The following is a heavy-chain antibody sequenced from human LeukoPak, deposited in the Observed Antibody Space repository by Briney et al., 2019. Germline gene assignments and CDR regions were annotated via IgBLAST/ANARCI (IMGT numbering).Heavy chain of an antibody. Sequence: ASVKVSCKASGYTFTSYAMNWVRQAPGQGLEWMGWINTNTGNPTYAQGFTGRFVFSLDTSVSTAYLQISSLKAEDTAVYYCARHSNVWNPIDNWFDPWGQGTLVTVSS. CDR1: GYTFTSYA. CDR2: INTNTGNP. J-gene: IGHJ5*02. D-gene: IGHD1-1*01. CDR3: ARHSNVWNPIDNWFDP. V-gene: IGHV7-4-1*02.